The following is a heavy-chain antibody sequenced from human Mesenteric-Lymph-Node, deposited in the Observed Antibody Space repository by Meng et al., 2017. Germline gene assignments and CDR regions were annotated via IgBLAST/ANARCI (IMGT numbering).Heavy chain of an antibody. CDR1: GFTFTSSV. J-gene: IGHJ6*02. V-gene: IGHV1-58*01. D-gene: IGHD4-17*01. Sequence: SVKVSCKASGFTFTSSVVQWVRQARGQRLEWIGWIVVGSGNTNYAQKFQERVTITRDMSTSTAYMELSSLRSEDTAVYYCAADPPTVTDYYYGMDVWGQGTTVIVSS. CDR2: IVVGSGNT. CDR3: AADPPTVTDYYYGMDV.